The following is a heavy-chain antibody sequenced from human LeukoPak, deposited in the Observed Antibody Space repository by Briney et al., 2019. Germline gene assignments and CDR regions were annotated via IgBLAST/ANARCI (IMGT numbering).Heavy chain of an antibody. D-gene: IGHD1-1*01. CDR1: GGSISSSNNC. CDR2: IYYSGST. J-gene: IGHJ6*02. V-gene: IGHV4-39*01. Sequence: SETLSLTCTVSGGSISSSNNCWGWLRQPPGQGLEWIVNIYYSGSTYYNPSLKSRVTISVDTSKNQFSLKLSSVTAADTAVYYCARPLTSTNYYYGMDVWGQGTTVTVSS. CDR3: ARPLTSTNYYYGMDV.